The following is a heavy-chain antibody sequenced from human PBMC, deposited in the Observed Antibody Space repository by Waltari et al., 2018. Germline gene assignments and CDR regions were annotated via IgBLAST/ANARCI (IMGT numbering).Heavy chain of an antibody. CDR3: AKDICSSISCPPFDP. V-gene: IGHV3-30*02. Sequence: QVQLVESGGGVVQPGGSLRPSCGASGSTFSSYGMDWGRQAPGKGLEWVAFIRYDGSNKYYADSVKGRFTISRDNSKNTLYLQMNSLRAEDTAVYYCAKDICSSISCPPFDPWGQGTLVTVSS. J-gene: IGHJ5*02. CDR1: GSTFSSYG. CDR2: IRYDGSNK. D-gene: IGHD2-2*01.